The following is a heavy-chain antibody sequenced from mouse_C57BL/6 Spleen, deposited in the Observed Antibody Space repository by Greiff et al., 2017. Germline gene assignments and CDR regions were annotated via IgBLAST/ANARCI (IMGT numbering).Heavy chain of an antibody. CDR1: GYAFSSYW. D-gene: IGHD1-1*01. J-gene: IGHJ4*01. CDR2: IYPGDGDT. Sequence: VQLQESGAELVKPGASVKISCKASGYAFSSYWMNWVKQRPGKGLEWIGQIYPGDGDTNYNGKFKGKATLTADKSSSTAYMQLSSLTSEDSAVYFCAREALYYYGSSSYYAMDYWGQGTSVTVSS. CDR3: AREALYYYGSSSYYAMDY. V-gene: IGHV1-80*01.